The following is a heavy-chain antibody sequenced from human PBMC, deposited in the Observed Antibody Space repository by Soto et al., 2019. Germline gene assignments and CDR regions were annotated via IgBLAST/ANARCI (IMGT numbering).Heavy chain of an antibody. Sequence: QVQLQESGPELVKPSETLSLTCSVSGGSVSSGSYYWRWIRQPPGQGLEWMGYVDYSGSTNDNSSLKSRVTISVDTSKNQSSLKLSSVTAADTAVYYCARVIPYSYGYYFDYWGQGTLVTVSS. CDR1: GGSVSSGSYY. D-gene: IGHD5-18*01. CDR3: ARVIPYSYGYYFDY. CDR2: VDYSGST. J-gene: IGHJ4*02. V-gene: IGHV4-61*01.